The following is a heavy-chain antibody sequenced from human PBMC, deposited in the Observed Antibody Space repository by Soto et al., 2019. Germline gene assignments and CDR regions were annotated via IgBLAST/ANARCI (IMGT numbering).Heavy chain of an antibody. D-gene: IGHD1-26*01. J-gene: IGHJ4*02. V-gene: IGHV3-33*01. CDR3: ARDQGGQSGNFIFDN. CDR1: GFVFSDYV. CDR2: IWYHGRDI. Sequence: PGGSLILSCAASGFVFSDYVIHWVRQAPGRGLDWVAGIWYHGRDIFYTDSVKGRFTISRDNSKNMLYLQMNSLRAEDTAVYYCARDQGGQSGNFIFDNWGQGTLVTVSS.